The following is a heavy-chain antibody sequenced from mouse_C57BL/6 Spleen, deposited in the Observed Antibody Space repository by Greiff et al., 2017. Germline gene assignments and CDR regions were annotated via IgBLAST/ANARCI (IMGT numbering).Heavy chain of an antibody. J-gene: IGHJ4*01. V-gene: IGHV1-26*01. D-gene: IGHD2-3*01. CDR2: INPNNGGT. CDR1: GYTFTDYY. Sequence: EVQLQQSGPELVKPGASVKISCKASGYTFTDYYMNWVKQSHGKSLEWIGDINPNNGGTSYNQKFKGKATLTVDKSSSTAYMELRSLTSEDSAVYYCARGGYYLSYAMDYWGKGTSVTVSS. CDR3: ARGGYYLSYAMDY.